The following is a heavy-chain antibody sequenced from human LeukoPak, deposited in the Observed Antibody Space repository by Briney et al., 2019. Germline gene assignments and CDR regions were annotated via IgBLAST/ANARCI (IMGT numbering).Heavy chain of an antibody. CDR1: GGSFCGYY. V-gene: IGHV4-34*01. J-gene: IGHJ4*02. CDR3: ARGDIVEGGYLDY. D-gene: IGHD2-15*01. Sequence: SETLSLTCAVYGGSFCGYYWSWIRQPPGKGLEWIGEINHSGSTNYNPSLKSRVTISVDTSKNQFSLKLSSVTAADTAVYYCARGDIVEGGYLDYWGQGTLVTVSS. CDR2: INHSGST.